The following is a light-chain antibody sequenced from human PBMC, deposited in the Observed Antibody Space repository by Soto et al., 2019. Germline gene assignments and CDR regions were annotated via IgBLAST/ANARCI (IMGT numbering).Light chain of an antibody. J-gene: IGKJ5*01. Sequence: TQSPSSLSASVGDRVTITCQASQDISNYLNWYQQRPGQAPRLLIHDASHRAAGIPARFSGSGFGTDFTLTISSLEPEDAAVYYCQQRSNWPPITFGQGTRLEI. CDR1: QDISNY. CDR2: DAS. V-gene: IGKV3-11*01. CDR3: QQRSNWPPIT.